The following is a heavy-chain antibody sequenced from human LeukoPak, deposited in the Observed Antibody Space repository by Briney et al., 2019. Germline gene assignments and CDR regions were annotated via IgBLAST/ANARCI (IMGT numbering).Heavy chain of an antibody. CDR2: IYTSGST. D-gene: IGHD3-22*01. V-gene: IGHV4-4*07. Sequence: SETLSLTCTVSGGSISSYYWSWIRQPAGKGLEWIGRIYTSGSTNYNPSLKSRVTMSVDTSKSQFSLKLSSVTAADTAVYYCARDWKPYYYDSSGYLDYWGQGTLVTVSS. CDR3: ARDWKPYYYDSSGYLDY. J-gene: IGHJ4*02. CDR1: GGSISSYY.